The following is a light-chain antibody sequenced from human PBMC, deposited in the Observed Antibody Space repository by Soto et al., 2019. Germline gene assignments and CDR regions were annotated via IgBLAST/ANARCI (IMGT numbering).Light chain of an antibody. CDR3: QQSYSTPWT. CDR2: AAS. J-gene: IGKJ1*01. CDR1: QSISSW. Sequence: DIQMTQSPSTLSASVGDRVTITCRASQSISSWLAWYQQKPRKAPKLLIYAASSLQSGVPSRFSGSGSGTDFTLTISSLQPEDFATYYCQQSYSTPWTFGQGTKGGYQ. V-gene: IGKV1-39*01.